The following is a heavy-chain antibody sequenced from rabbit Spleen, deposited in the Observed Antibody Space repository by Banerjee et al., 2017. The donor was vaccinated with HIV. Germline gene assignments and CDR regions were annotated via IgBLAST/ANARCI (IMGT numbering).Heavy chain of an antibody. J-gene: IGHJ4*01. CDR3: VGDQAGDGDYGPYYLNL. V-gene: IGHV1S45*01. D-gene: IGHD2-1*01. CDR1: GFTISNYW. Sequence: QEQLEESGGRLVQPGGSLTLSCKAYGFTISNYWMNWVRQAPGKGLEWIACIDVVRSGNTYYASWAKGRFTISKASSTTVTLQLSSLTAADTATYFCVGDQAGDGDYGPYYLNLWGPGTLVTVS. CDR2: IDVVRSGNT.